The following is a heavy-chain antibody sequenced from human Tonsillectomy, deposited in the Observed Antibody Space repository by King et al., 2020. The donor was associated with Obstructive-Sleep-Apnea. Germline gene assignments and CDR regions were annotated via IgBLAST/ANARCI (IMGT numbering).Heavy chain of an antibody. J-gene: IGHJ4*02. D-gene: IGHD5-24*01. Sequence: QLQESGPGLVKPSETPSLTCTVSGGSINSYDWSWIRQTPGKGLEWIGYISYSGSTNYNPALTRRVTISVDTSKNPFSLKLSSVTAADTAVYYCARDRVGSDGYNRFDYWGQGTLVTVSS. V-gene: IGHV4-59*01. CDR3: ARDRVGSDGYNRFDY. CDR2: ISYSGST. CDR1: GGSINSYD.